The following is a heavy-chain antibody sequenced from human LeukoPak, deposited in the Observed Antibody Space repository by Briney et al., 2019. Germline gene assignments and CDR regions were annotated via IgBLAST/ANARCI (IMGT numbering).Heavy chain of an antibody. Sequence: PGGTLRLSCAASGFTFSSYWMSWVRQAPGRGLEWVANIKQDGSEKYYVDSVKGRFTISRDNAKNSLYLQMNSLRAEDTAVYYCARVVVAATLFDYWGQGTLVTVSS. CDR2: IKQDGSEK. J-gene: IGHJ4*02. CDR3: ARVVVAATLFDY. V-gene: IGHV3-7*01. D-gene: IGHD2-15*01. CDR1: GFTFSSYW.